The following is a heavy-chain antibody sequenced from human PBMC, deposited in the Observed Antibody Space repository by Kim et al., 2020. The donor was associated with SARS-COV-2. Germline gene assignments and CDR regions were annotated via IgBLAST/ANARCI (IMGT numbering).Heavy chain of an antibody. V-gene: IGHV3-49*03. J-gene: IGHJ4*02. CDR1: GFSFGDHG. Sequence: GGSLRLSCTASGFSFGDHGMSWFRQAPGKGLEWVGFIRSKAYGGTTEYAASVKGRFTFSRDDSKSIAYLQMNSLKTEDTAVYYCTSLPLEGFGEDTLYYSDYWGQGTLVTVSS. D-gene: IGHD3-10*01. CDR3: TSLPLEGFGEDTLYYSDY. CDR2: IRSKAYGGTT.